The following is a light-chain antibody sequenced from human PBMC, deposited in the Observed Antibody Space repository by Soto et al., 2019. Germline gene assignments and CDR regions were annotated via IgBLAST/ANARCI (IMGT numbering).Light chain of an antibody. CDR1: QSVTSRY. Sequence: EIVLTQSPGTLSLSPGERATLSCRASQSVTSRYLAGYQQRPGQAPRLLIYGASSRATGIPDRFSGSGSEADFNRTITRLEPEDFVMYYCQPYGRSPLTFGQGTKVELK. V-gene: IGKV3-20*01. CDR3: QPYGRSPLT. J-gene: IGKJ1*01. CDR2: GAS.